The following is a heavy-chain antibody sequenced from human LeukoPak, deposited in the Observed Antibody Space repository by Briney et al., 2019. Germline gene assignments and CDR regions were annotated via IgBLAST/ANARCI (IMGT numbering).Heavy chain of an antibody. CDR1: GFTFSSYA. CDR2: ISGSGGST. CDR3: AKQIVVVVPAAMYATTFDI. Sequence: GGSLRLSCAASGFTFSSYAMSWVRQAPGKGLEWVSAISGSGGSTYYADSVKGQFTISRDNSKNTLYLQMNSLRAEDTAVYYCAKQIVVVVPAAMYATTFDIGGQGTMVTVSS. D-gene: IGHD2-2*01. V-gene: IGHV3-23*01. J-gene: IGHJ3*02.